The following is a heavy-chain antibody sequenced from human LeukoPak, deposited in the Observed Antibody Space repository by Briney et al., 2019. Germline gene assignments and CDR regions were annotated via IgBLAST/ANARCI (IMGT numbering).Heavy chain of an antibody. D-gene: IGHD6-19*01. V-gene: IGHV4-4*02. Sequence: SETLSLTCAVSGGSISSSNWWSWVRQPPGKGLEWIGEIYHSGSTNYNPSLKSRVTISVDKSKNQFSLKLSSVTAADTAVYYCARTKPARSVIAVARGAFDIWGQGTMVTVSS. CDR2: IYHSGST. CDR3: ARTKPARSVIAVARGAFDI. CDR1: GGSISSSNW. J-gene: IGHJ3*02.